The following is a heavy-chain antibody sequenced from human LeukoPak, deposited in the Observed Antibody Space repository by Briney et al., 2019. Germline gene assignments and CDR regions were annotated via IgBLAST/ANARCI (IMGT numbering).Heavy chain of an antibody. D-gene: IGHD2-2*02. CDR3: ARGVVVPAAIGNMNWFDP. J-gene: IGHJ5*02. V-gene: IGHV3-53*01. Sequence: QTGGSLRLSCAASGFTVSSNYMNWVRQAPGKGLEWVSVIYSGGSTYYADSVKGRFTISRDNSKNTLLLQMNSLRAEDTAVYYCARGVVVPAAIGNMNWFDPWGQGTLVTVSS. CDR2: IYSGGST. CDR1: GFTVSSNY.